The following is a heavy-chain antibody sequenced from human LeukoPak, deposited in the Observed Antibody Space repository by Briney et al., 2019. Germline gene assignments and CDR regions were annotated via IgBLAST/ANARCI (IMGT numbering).Heavy chain of an antibody. D-gene: IGHD3-22*01. CDR2: ISSSGSTI. CDR1: GFTFSSYA. Sequence: GSLRLSCAASGFTFSSYAMSWVRQAPGKGLEWVSYISSSGSTIYYADSVKGRFTISRDNAKNSLYLQMNSLRAGDTAVYYCARVGRGDYDSSGYYYDWGQGTLVTVSS. CDR3: ARVGRGDYDSSGYYYD. V-gene: IGHV3-48*04. J-gene: IGHJ4*02.